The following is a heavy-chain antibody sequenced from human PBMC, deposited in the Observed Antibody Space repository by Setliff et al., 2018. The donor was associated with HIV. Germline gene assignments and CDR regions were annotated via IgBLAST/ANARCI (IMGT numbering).Heavy chain of an antibody. CDR3: ARVGEGYSGDMDV. Sequence: PSETLSLSCTVSGGSITSATYYWGWIRQPPGKGLEWIGTIHYTGNTYHNPSLKRRVTISVDTSKNSFSLKLSSVTAADTAVYYCARVGEGYSGDMDVWGKGTTVTVSS. CDR1: GGSITSATYY. CDR2: IHYTGNT. J-gene: IGHJ6*03. V-gene: IGHV4-39*07. D-gene: IGHD5-12*01.